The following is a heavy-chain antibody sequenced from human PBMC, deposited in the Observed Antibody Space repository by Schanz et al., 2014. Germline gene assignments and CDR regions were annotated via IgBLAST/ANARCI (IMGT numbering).Heavy chain of an antibody. CDR1: GFTFRDYY. CDR3: AREQIMAAAGLVDY. CDR2: ISSGSSYA. D-gene: IGHD6-13*01. V-gene: IGHV3-11*05. Sequence: GQLAESGGGLVQPGGSLRLSCGGSGFTFRDYYMSWIRQAPGKGLEWVSDISSGSSYANYADSVKGRFTISRDNAKNSLYLQMNSLRAEDTAVYYCAREQIMAAAGLVDYWGHGTLVTVSS. J-gene: IGHJ4*01.